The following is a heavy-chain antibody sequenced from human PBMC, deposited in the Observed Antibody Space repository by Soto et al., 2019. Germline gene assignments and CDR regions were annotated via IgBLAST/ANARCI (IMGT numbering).Heavy chain of an antibody. J-gene: IGHJ6*03. CDR2: ISTSGSST. Sequence: QVQLVESGGGLVKPGGSLRLSCAASGFSFSDYYMSWIGQAPGKGLEWVSLISTSGSSTVYADSVKGRFTISRDNAKNSLSLQMNSLRAEDTAVYYCANFAKFYYDYVGVWGKGTTVTVSS. CDR1: GFSFSDYY. CDR3: ANFAKFYYDYVGV. V-gene: IGHV3-11*01.